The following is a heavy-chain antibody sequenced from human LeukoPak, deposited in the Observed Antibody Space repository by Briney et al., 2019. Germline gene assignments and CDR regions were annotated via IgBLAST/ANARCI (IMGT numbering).Heavy chain of an antibody. CDR1: GFTFGSYG. D-gene: IGHD5-18*01. CDR2: IWYDGSNK. V-gene: IGHV3-33*01. J-gene: IGHJ6*02. Sequence: GGSLRLSCAASGFTFGSYGMHWVRQAPGKGLEWVAVIWYDGSNKYYADSVKGRFTISRDNSKKTLYLQMNNLRAEDTAVYYCARKKRVDTDSIMVYYYYAMDVWGLGTTVTVSS. CDR3: ARKKRVDTDSIMVYYYYAMDV.